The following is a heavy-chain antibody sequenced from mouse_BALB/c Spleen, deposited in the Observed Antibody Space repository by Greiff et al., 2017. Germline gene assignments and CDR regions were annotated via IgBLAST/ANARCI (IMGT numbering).Heavy chain of an antibody. Sequence: VQLQQSGAELVKPGASVKLSCKASGYTFTSYYMYWVKQRPGQGLEWIGEINPSNGGTNFNEKFKSKATLTVDKSSSTAYMQLSSLTSEDSAVYYCTREGYRYDEFAYWGQGTLVTVSA. J-gene: IGHJ3*01. CDR2: INPSNGGT. V-gene: IGHV1S81*02. CDR3: TREGYRYDEFAY. D-gene: IGHD2-14*01. CDR1: GYTFTSYY.